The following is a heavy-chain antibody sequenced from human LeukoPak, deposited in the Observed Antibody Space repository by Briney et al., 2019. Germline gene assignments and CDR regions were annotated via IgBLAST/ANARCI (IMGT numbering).Heavy chain of an antibody. D-gene: IGHD6-13*01. CDR3: ARGLSLAAAANNFYYGMDV. Sequence: GGSLRLSCAASGITLNKYWMHWVRQVPGKGLIWVSHISNDGSTTTYVDSVKGRFTISRDNAKNTLYLQMNSLRVEDTAVYYCARGLSLAAAANNFYYGMDVWGQGTTVTVSS. CDR2: ISNDGSTT. V-gene: IGHV3-74*03. J-gene: IGHJ6*01. CDR1: GITLNKYW.